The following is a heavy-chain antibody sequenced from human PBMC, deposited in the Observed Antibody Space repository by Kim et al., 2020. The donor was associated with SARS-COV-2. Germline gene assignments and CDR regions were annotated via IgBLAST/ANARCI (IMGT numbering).Heavy chain of an antibody. CDR3: ARGLIAAAATFGP. D-gene: IGHD6-13*01. V-gene: IGHV4-34*01. Sequence: SETLSLTCAVYGGSFSGYYWSWIRQPPGKGLEWIGEINHSGSTNYNPSLKSRVTISVDTSKNQFSLKLSSVTAADTAVYYCARGLIAAAATFGPWGQGTLVTVSS. CDR1: GGSFSGYY. J-gene: IGHJ5*02. CDR2: INHSGST.